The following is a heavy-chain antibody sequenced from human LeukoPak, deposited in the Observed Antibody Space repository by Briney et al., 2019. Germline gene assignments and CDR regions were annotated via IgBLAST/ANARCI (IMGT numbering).Heavy chain of an antibody. V-gene: IGHV3-7*03. Sequence: GGSLRLSCAASGFTFSNYWMNWVRLAPGKGLQWVANIKQDESETFYVDSVKGRFTISRDNAKNSLYLQMNSLSAEDTAVYYCARGKLCISASCYPGPFDFWGQGTLVTVSS. D-gene: IGHD2-2*01. J-gene: IGHJ4*02. CDR3: ARGKLCISASCYPGPFDF. CDR2: IKQDESET. CDR1: GFTFSNYW.